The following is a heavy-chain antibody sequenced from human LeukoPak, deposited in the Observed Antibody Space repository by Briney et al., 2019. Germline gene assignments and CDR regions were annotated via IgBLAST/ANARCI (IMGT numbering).Heavy chain of an antibody. CDR3: ARVGYYDSSGYYYRDAFDI. D-gene: IGHD3-22*01. V-gene: IGHV1-18*01. J-gene: IGHJ3*02. CDR1: GYTFTSYG. CDR2: ISAYNGNT. Sequence: ASVKVSCKASGYTFTSYGISWVRQAPGQGLEWMGWISAYNGNTNYAQKLQGRVTTTTDTSTSTAYMELRSLRSDDTAVYYCARVGYYDSSGYYYRDAFDIWGQGTMVTVSS.